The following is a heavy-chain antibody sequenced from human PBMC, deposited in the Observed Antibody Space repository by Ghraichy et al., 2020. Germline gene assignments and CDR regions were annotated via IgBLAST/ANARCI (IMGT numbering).Heavy chain of an antibody. J-gene: IGHJ4*02. CDR1: GYTFTSYD. D-gene: IGHD6-6*01. CDR2: INPNSGGT. Sequence: ASVKVSCKASGYTFTSYDMNWVRQAPGQGLEWMGWINPNSGGTNYAQKFQGRVTMTRDTSISTAYMELSRLRSDDTAVYYCARGSEYSSSSIDYWGQGTLVTVSS. V-gene: IGHV1-2*02. CDR3: ARGSEYSSSSIDY.